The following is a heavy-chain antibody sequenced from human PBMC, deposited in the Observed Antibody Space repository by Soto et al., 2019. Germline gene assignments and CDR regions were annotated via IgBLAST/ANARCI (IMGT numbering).Heavy chain of an antibody. CDR3: ARDDDFWSGYYSGNGRYYYGMDV. CDR2: IYHSGST. Sequence: SETLFLTCAVSGGSISSSNWWSWVRQPPGKGLEWIGEIYHSGSTNYNPSLKSRVTISVDKSKNQFSLKLSSVTAADTAVYYCARDDDFWSGYYSGNGRYYYGMDVWGQGTTVTVS. CDR1: GGSISSSNW. D-gene: IGHD3-3*01. V-gene: IGHV4-4*02. J-gene: IGHJ6*02.